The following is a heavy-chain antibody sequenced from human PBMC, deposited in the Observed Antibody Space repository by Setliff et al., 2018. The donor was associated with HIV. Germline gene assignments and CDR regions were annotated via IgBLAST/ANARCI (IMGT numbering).Heavy chain of an antibody. V-gene: IGHV4-59*01. D-gene: IGHD3-22*01. CDR1: EGYITGYY. CDR2: IFYSGTT. CDR3: ARFNALLGSSTYYDY. Sequence: SETLSLTCTVSEGYITGYYWTWIRQPPGRGLEWIGYIFYSGTTKFNPSLKSRAAISVDSPNNQFSLKMTSVTAADTAVYFCARFNALLGSSTYYDYWGPGLLVTVSS. J-gene: IGHJ4*02.